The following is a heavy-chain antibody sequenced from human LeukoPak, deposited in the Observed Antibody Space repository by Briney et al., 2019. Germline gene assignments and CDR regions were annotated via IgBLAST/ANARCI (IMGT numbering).Heavy chain of an antibody. J-gene: IGHJ4*02. CDR1: GFTFSDFY. V-gene: IGHV3-11*01. CDR2: ISRGGSTT. CDR3: ARGSRSAFDN. Sequence: GGSLRLSCAASGFTFSDFYMNWIRQAPGKELEWVSYISRGGSTTYYADSVKGRFTISRDNAKNSLYLQMNSLRAEDTAVYYCARGSRSAFDNWGQGALVTVSS.